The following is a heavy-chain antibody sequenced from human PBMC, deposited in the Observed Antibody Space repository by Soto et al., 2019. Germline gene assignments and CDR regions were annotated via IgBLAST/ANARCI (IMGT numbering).Heavy chain of an antibody. J-gene: IGHJ6*02. CDR1: GFSLSASGMC. V-gene: IGHV2-70*01. Sequence: SGPTLVNPTQTLTLTCAFSGFSLSASGMCVSWIRQPPGKALEWLALIGWDDDKYYTTSLKTRLTISKDTSKNQVVLIMTNMDPVDTATYYCARMVHVAAVGIVKNYYYYHYGMDVWGQGTTVPGSS. CDR2: IGWDDDK. CDR3: ARMVHVAAVGIVKNYYYYHYGMDV. D-gene: IGHD6-13*01.